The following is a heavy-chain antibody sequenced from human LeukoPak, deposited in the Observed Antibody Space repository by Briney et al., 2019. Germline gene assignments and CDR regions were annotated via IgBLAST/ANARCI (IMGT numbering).Heavy chain of an antibody. Sequence: ASVKVSCKAFGYTFIGYYMHWVRQAPGQGLEWMGWINPNSGGTNYAQKFQGRVTMTRDTSISTAYMELSRLRSDDTAVYYCASTIAAASNYFDYWGQGTLVTVSS. CDR1: GYTFIGYY. CDR2: INPNSGGT. V-gene: IGHV1-2*02. D-gene: IGHD6-13*01. CDR3: ASTIAAASNYFDY. J-gene: IGHJ4*02.